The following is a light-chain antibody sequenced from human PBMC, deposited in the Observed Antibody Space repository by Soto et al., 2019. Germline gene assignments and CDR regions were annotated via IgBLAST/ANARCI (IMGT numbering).Light chain of an antibody. CDR3: QSYDSTLSARYV. CDR1: SSNIGAGYD. CDR2: GNI. V-gene: IGLV1-40*01. Sequence: QSALPQPPSVSGAPGQRVTISCTGSSSNIGAGYDVHWYQQRPGTAPKLLIFGNINRPSGVPDRFSGSKSGTSASLAITGLQAEDEGDYHCQSYDSTLSARYVFGTGTKVTVL. J-gene: IGLJ1*01.